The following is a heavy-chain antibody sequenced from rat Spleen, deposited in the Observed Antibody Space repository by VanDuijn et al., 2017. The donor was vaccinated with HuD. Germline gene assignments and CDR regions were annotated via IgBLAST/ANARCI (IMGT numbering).Heavy chain of an antibody. Sequence: EVQLVESGGGLVQPGRSLKISCAASGFTFRDYAMAWIRQAPKKGLEWVATIIYDGSSTYYRDSVKGRFTISRDNAKSTLYLQMDSLRSEDTATYYCARTEGIVSYFDYWGQGVMVTVSS. CDR2: IIYDGSST. J-gene: IGHJ2*01. V-gene: IGHV5-17*01. CDR3: ARTEGIVSYFDY. CDR1: GFTFRDYA. D-gene: IGHD1-11*01.